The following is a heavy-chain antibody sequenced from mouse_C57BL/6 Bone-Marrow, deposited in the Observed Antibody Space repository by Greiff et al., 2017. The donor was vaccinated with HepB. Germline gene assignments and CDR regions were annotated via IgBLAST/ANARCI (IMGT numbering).Heavy chain of an antibody. V-gene: IGHV1-52*01. Sequence: QVQLQQPGAELVRPGSSVKLSCKASGYTFTSYWMHWVKQRPIQGLEWIGNIDPSDSETHYNQKFKDKATLTVDKSSSTAYMQLSRLTSEDSAVYYCARDRELEGAFDYWGQGTTLTVSS. CDR2: IDPSDSET. CDR3: ARDRELEGAFDY. CDR1: GYTFTSYW. J-gene: IGHJ2*01. D-gene: IGHD4-1*01.